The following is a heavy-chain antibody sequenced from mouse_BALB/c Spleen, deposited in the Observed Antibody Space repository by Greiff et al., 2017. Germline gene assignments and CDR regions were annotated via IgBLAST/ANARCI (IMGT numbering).Heavy chain of an antibody. CDR3: AKRYDGYSFIDY. J-gene: IGHJ2*01. CDR1: GFSFSSYG. V-gene: IGHV5-6*02. D-gene: IGHD2-3*01. CDR2: ISSGGSYT. Sequence: EVMLVESGGDLVKPGGSLKLSCAASGFSFSSYGMSWVRQTPDKRLEWVATISSGGSYTYYPDSVKGRFTISRDNAKNTLFLQMSSLKTEDTAMYYCAKRYDGYSFIDYWGQGTTVTVSS.